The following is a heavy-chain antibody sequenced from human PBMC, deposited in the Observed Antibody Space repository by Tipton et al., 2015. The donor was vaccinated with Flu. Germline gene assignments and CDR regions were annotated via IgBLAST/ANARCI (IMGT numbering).Heavy chain of an antibody. Sequence: GSLRLSCAASGFTFSSYWMHWVRQAPGKGLVWVSRVNSDGSETNYADSVKGRFTISRDNAKNMVYLQMNSLRVEDTAVYYCARIEGRWGQGTLVTVSS. CDR2: VNSDGSET. CDR3: ARIEGR. V-gene: IGHV3-74*01. CDR1: GFTFSSYW. D-gene: IGHD2/OR15-2a*01. J-gene: IGHJ4*02.